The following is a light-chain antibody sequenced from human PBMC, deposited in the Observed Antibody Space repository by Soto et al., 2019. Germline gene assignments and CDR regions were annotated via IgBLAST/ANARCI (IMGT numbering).Light chain of an antibody. CDR1: QSISSY. V-gene: IGKV1-39*01. CDR2: AAS. J-gene: IGKJ1*01. Sequence: DIQMTQSPSSLSASVGDRVTITCRASQSISSYLNWYQHKPGKAPNLLIYAASSLQSGVPSRFSGRGSGTDFTLTISSLQPEDFATYYCQQSYSTPPTFGQGPKVEIK. CDR3: QQSYSTPPT.